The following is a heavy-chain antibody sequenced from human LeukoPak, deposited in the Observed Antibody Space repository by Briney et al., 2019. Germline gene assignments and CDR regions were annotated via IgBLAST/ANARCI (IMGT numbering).Heavy chain of an antibody. V-gene: IGHV3-7*01. CDR3: ARWGSELPDDAFDI. CDR1: GFTFSRYW. Sequence: GGSLRLSCAASGFTFSRYWMSWVRQAPGKGLEWVANIRQDGSEKHYLDSVKGRITISRDNAKKSLYLQMNGLRVEDTAVYFCARWGSELPDDAFDIWGQGTMVTVSS. J-gene: IGHJ3*02. D-gene: IGHD6-25*01. CDR2: IRQDGSEK.